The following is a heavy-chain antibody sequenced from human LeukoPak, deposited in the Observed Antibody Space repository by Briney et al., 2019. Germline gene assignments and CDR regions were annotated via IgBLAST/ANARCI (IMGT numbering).Heavy chain of an antibody. CDR1: GYTFTGYY. CDR3: ARCYDSSGYFSLDDAFHI. Sequence: ASVKVSCKASGYTFTGYYMHWVRQAPGQGLEWMGRINPNSGGTNYAQKFQGRVTMTRDTSISTAYMELSRLRSDDTAVYYCARCYDSSGYFSLDDAFHIWGQGTMVTVSS. J-gene: IGHJ3*02. V-gene: IGHV1-2*06. CDR2: INPNSGGT. D-gene: IGHD3-22*01.